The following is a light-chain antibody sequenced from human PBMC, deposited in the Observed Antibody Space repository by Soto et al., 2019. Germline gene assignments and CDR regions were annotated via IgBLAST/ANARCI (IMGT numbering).Light chain of an antibody. Sequence: QSALTQPASVSGSPGQSITISCTGTSSDIGGYNFVSWYQHHPGRAPKLMIYEVSNRPSGVSNRFSGSKSGDTASLTISGLQAEDEAEYYCTSYRTTTTLLYVFGTGTKLTVL. CDR2: EVS. V-gene: IGLV2-14*01. CDR3: TSYRTTTTLLYV. CDR1: SSDIGGYNF. J-gene: IGLJ1*01.